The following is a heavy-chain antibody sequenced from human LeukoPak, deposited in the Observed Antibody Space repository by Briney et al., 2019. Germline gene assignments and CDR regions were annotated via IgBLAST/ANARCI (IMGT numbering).Heavy chain of an antibody. Sequence: GESLKISCKGSGYTYTTYWIAWVRQMPGKGLEWMGIIYPGNSDTRYSPSFQGQVTISVDKSITTAYLQWSSLTASDTAMYYCARHTTVGGSLRFDYWGQGTLVSVSS. CDR1: GYTYTTYW. V-gene: IGHV5-51*01. D-gene: IGHD4-23*01. J-gene: IGHJ4*02. CDR3: ARHTTVGGSLRFDY. CDR2: IYPGNSDT.